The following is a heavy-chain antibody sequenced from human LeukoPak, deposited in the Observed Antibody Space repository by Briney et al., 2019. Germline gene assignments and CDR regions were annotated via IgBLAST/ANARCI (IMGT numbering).Heavy chain of an antibody. V-gene: IGHV4-59*08. CDR3: ARSSWSPLVDV. CDR2: IYYSGST. CDR1: GGSISSYY. D-gene: IGHD2-8*01. J-gene: IGHJ6*04. Sequence: SETLSLTCTVSGGSISSYYWSWIRQPPGKGLEWIGYIYYSGSTNYNPSLKSRVTISVDTSKNQFSLKLSSVTAADTAAYYCARSSWSPLVDVWGKGTTVTVSS.